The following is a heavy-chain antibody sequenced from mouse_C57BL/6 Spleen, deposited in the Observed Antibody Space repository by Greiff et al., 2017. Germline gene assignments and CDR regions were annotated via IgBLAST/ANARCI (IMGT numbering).Heavy chain of an antibody. Sequence: VQLQQPGAELVMPGASVKLSCKASGYTFTSYWMHWVKQRPGQGLEWIGEIDPSDSYTNYNQTFKGKSTLTVDKSSSTAYMQLSSLTSEDSAVYYCARRIYDGYSYYFDDWGQGTTLTGSS. J-gene: IGHJ2*01. CDR3: ARRIYDGYSYYFDD. V-gene: IGHV1-69*01. D-gene: IGHD2-3*01. CDR1: GYTFTSYW. CDR2: IDPSDSYT.